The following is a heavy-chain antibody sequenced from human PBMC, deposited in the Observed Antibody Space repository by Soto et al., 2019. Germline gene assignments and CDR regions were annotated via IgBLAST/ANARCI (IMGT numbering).Heavy chain of an antibody. V-gene: IGHV3-66*01. CDR2: IYNGGST. CDR3: ARDRIPTGMDV. CDR1: GFTVSSNY. J-gene: IGHJ6*02. Sequence: EVQLVESGGGLVQPGGSLRLSCAASGFTVSSNYMSWVRQAPGKGLEWVSVIYNGGSTYYADSVKGRFTISRDNSTNTLYLQMNSLRAEDTAVYYCARDRIPTGMDVWGQGTTVTVSS.